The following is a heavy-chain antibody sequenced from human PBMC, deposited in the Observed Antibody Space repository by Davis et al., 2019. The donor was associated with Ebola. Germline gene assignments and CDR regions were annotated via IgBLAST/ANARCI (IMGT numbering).Heavy chain of an antibody. J-gene: IGHJ6*02. CDR1: GYTFTSYG. CDR3: ARDRNGPLYYYYGMDV. CDR2: ISAYNGNT. Sequence: ASVKVSCKASGYTFTSYGISWVRQAPGQGLEWMGWISAYNGNTNYAQKLQGRVTMTTDTSTSTAYMELRSLRSDDTAVYYCARDRNGPLYYYYGMDVWGQGTTVTVSS. D-gene: IGHD2-8*01. V-gene: IGHV1-18*01.